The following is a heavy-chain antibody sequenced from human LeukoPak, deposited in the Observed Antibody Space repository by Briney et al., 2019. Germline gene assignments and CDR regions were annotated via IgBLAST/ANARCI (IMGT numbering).Heavy chain of an antibody. CDR2: IYYSGST. V-gene: IGHV4-59*01. Sequence: PSETLSLTCTVSGGSISSYYWSWIRQPPGKGLEWIGYIYYSGSTNYNPALKSRVTISVDTSKNQFSLKLSSVTAADTAVYYCARDGTYYYDSSGYFGYDPWGQGTLVTVSS. CDR1: GGSISSYY. CDR3: ARDGTYYYDSSGYFGYDP. D-gene: IGHD3-22*01. J-gene: IGHJ5*02.